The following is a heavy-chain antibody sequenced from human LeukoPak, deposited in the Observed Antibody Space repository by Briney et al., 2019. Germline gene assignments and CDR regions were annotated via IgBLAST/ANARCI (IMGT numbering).Heavy chain of an antibody. CDR2: IYYSGST. CDR1: GGSFSGYY. D-gene: IGHD2-2*01. J-gene: IGHJ5*02. CDR3: AREDIVVVPAARLVSWFDP. Sequence: SETLSLTCAVYGGSFSGYYWSWIRQPPGKGLEWIGYIYYSGSTNYNPSLKSRVTISVDTSKNQFSLKLSSVTAADTAVYYCAREDIVVVPAARLVSWFDPWGQGTLVTVSS. V-gene: IGHV4-59*01.